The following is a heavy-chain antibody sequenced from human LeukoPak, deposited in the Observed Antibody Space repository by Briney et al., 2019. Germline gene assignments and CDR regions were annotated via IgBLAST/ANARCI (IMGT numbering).Heavy chain of an antibody. D-gene: IGHD3-3*01. J-gene: IGHJ4*02. Sequence: GGSLRLSCAASGFTFSSYSMNWVRQAPGKGLEWVSYISSSSSTIYYADSVKGRFTISRDNAKNSLYLQMNSLRAEDTAVYYYARRAKIRSADYWGQGTLVTVSS. V-gene: IGHV3-48*01. CDR2: ISSSSSTI. CDR3: ARRAKIRSADY. CDR1: GFTFSSYS.